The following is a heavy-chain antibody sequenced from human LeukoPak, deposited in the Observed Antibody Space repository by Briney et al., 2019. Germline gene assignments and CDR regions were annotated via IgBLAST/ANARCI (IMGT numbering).Heavy chain of an antibody. J-gene: IGHJ4*02. CDR2: IHYSVTT. CDR1: GDSISSHY. Sequence: PSETLSLTCTVSGDSISSHYWSWIRQPPGKGLEWIGYIHYSVTTNYNPSLKSRIAISVDTSKNQFSLKLTSVTAADTAVYYCARLHYDTSGLDYYFDYWGQGTLVTVSS. CDR3: ARLHYDTSGLDYYFDY. D-gene: IGHD3-22*01. V-gene: IGHV4-59*08.